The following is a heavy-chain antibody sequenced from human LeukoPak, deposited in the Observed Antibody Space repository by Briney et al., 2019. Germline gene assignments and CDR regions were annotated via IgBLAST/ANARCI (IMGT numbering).Heavy chain of an antibody. Sequence: PSETLSLTCTVSGASISPFYWNWIRQPARKGLEWIGRLYPSGSSDYNPSLKSRVTMSVDTSKNQFSLKVTSVTAADTAIYYCARDLSGSLYFDYWGQGILVTVSA. CDR3: ARDLSGSLYFDY. CDR1: GASISPFY. D-gene: IGHD3-10*01. CDR2: LYPSGSS. V-gene: IGHV4-4*07. J-gene: IGHJ4*02.